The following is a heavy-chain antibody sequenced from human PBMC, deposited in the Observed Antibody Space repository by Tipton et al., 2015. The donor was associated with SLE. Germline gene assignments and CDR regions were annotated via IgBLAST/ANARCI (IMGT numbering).Heavy chain of an antibody. CDR1: GYTFTSFG. Sequence: QSGAEVKKPGASVKVSCKASGYTFTSFGISWVRQAPGQGLEWMGWISAYNGKTNYAQRLQDRVTMTTDTSTSTAYVELRSLRSDDTAVYYCARGYCSSTSCPYYYYYMDVWGKGTTVTVSS. D-gene: IGHD2-2*01. CDR3: ARGYCSSTSCPYYYYYMDV. V-gene: IGHV1-18*01. J-gene: IGHJ6*03. CDR2: ISAYNGKT.